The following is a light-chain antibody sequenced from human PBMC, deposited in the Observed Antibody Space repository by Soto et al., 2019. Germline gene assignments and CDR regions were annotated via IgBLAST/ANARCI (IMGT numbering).Light chain of an antibody. J-gene: IGLJ1*01. CDR3: SSYPSLYV. CDR2: DVS. V-gene: IGLV2-14*01. Sequence: QSALTQPASVSGSPGQSITISCTGTSSEVGGYNYVSWYQQHTGKAPKLMIYDVSNRPSAVSNLYSGSESGELTPPTISGLQPGDEPDYYCSSYPSLYVVGTRTKVTDL. CDR1: SSEVGGYNY.